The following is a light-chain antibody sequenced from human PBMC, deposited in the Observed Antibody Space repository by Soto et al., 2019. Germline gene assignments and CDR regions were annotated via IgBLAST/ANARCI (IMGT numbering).Light chain of an antibody. Sequence: QSVLTQPASVSGSPGQSITISCTGTSSDVGGYNYVSWYQQYPGRVPKLLIYKVSNRPSGVSNRFSGSKSGNTASLTISGLQAEDEADYYCSSYTDSSNYVFGTGTKVTVL. CDR3: SSYTDSSNYV. CDR1: SSDVGGYNY. CDR2: KVS. V-gene: IGLV2-14*01. J-gene: IGLJ1*01.